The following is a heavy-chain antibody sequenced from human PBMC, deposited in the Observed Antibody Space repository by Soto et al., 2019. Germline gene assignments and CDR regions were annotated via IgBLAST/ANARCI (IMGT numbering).Heavy chain of an antibody. V-gene: IGHV3-33*01. J-gene: IGHJ4*02. Sequence: QVQLVESGGGVVQPGGSLRVSCVTSGFTFSSYGMHWVRQAPGKGMEGVALIWYDGSKKYYADFAKGRCTISRDSSKNTLYLQMNSLRAEDTAVYYCARDLCYTHYYFDYWGRGTLVIVSS. CDR1: GFTFSSYG. CDR3: ARDLCYTHYYFDY. CDR2: IWYDGSKK. D-gene: IGHD2-2*02.